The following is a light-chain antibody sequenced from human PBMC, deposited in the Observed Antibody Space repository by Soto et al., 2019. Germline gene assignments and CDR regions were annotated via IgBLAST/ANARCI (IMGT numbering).Light chain of an antibody. J-gene: IGKJ2*01. Sequence: EIVMTQSPATLSVSPGERATLSCRASQSVSSNLAWYQQKPGQPPRLLIYGASTRATGIPARFSGSGSGTEFTLTISSLQSEDFAVYYCLQYNNWPYTFGQGTKLEIK. V-gene: IGKV3-15*01. CDR3: LQYNNWPYT. CDR2: GAS. CDR1: QSVSSN.